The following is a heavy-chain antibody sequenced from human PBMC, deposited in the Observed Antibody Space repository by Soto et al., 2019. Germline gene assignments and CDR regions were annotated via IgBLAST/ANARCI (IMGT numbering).Heavy chain of an antibody. Sequence: KISCKGSGYSFTSYWIGWVRQMPGKGLEWMGIIYPGDSDTRYSPSFQGQVTISADKSISTAYLQWSSLKASDTAMYYCARHRVEMATNDAFDIWGQGTMVTVSS. J-gene: IGHJ3*02. D-gene: IGHD5-12*01. V-gene: IGHV5-51*01. CDR3: ARHRVEMATNDAFDI. CDR2: IYPGDSDT. CDR1: GYSFTSYW.